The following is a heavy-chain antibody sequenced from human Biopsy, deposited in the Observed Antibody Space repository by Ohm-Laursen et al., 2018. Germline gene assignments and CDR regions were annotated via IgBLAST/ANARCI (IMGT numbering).Heavy chain of an antibody. J-gene: IGHJ4*02. CDR2: IRSKAKSYAT. Sequence: SLRLSCAASGFTFSASAVHWVRQASGKGLEWVGRIRSKAKSYATAYAASVPGRFTISRDDLKTTTYLQMNSLKTEDPAVYYCTLEGAGFDNWGQGTLVTVSS. CDR1: GFTFSASA. D-gene: IGHD3-10*01. V-gene: IGHV3-73*01. CDR3: TLEGAGFDN.